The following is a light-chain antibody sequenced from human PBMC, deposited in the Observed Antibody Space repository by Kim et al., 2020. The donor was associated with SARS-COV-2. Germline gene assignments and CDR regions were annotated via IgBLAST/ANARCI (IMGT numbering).Light chain of an antibody. CDR3: NSRDSSGNHVV. Sequence: ALGQTVRITCQGDSLRSYYASWYQQKPGQAPVVVIYGKNNRPSGIPDRFSGSSSGNTAYLTITGAQAEDEADYYCNSRDSSGNHVVFGGGTQLTVL. J-gene: IGLJ2*01. CDR1: SLRSYY. CDR2: GKN. V-gene: IGLV3-19*01.